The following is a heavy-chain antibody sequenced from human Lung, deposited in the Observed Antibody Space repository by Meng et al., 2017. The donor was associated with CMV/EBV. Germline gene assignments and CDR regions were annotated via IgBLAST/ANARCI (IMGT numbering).Heavy chain of an antibody. D-gene: IGHD6-19*01. J-gene: IGHJ4*01. V-gene: IGHV1-2*06. CDR3: AKSSDNGWSS. CDR2: VNPVSDDT. CDR1: VYTFSGFY. Sequence: VQLVQSGAEVKRPGASATISCQASVYTFSGFYMNWARQAPGHGLEWLGRVNPVSDDTHYAQKFVGRLTVTRGATINTAFMELTSLRPDDTAVYYCAKSSDNGWSSWGPGTLVTVSS.